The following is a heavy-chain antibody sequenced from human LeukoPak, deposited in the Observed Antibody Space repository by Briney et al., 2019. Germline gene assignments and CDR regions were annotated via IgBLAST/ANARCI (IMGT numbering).Heavy chain of an antibody. D-gene: IGHD6-13*01. CDR2: IYYSGST. J-gene: IGHJ4*02. Sequence: PSETLSLTCTVSGGSISSSSYYWGWIRQPPGKGLEWIGSIYYSGSTYYNPSLESRVTISVDTSKNQFSLKLSSVTAADTAVYYCARALYSSSWYYFDYWGQGTLVTVSS. V-gene: IGHV4-39*07. CDR3: ARALYSSSWYYFDY. CDR1: GGSISSSSYY.